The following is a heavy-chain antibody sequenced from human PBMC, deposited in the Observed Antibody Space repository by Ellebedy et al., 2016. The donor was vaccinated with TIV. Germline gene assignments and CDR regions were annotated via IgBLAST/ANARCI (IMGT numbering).Heavy chain of an antibody. V-gene: IGHV4-39*01. J-gene: IGHJ4*02. D-gene: IGHD2-2*03. Sequence: MPSETLSLTCTVSGGSISSSSYYWGWIRQPPGKGLEWIGSIYYSGSTYYNPSLKSRVTISVDTSKNQFSLKLSSVTAADTAVYYCARQLDIVVVPAAGWGQGTLVTVSS. CDR1: GGSISSSSYY. CDR2: IYYSGST. CDR3: ARQLDIVVVPAAG.